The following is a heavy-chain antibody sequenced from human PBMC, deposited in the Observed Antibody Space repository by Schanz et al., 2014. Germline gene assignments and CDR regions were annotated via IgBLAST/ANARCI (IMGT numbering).Heavy chain of an antibody. J-gene: IGHJ3*01. V-gene: IGHV1-69*02. CDR1: GGTFSTYP. CDR2: IIPIHGIV. CDR3: ATMWGYCTATACQILEVLDV. Sequence: QVQLVQSAAEVKKPGSSMKVSCKASGGTFSTYPINWLRQAPGQGLEWMGRIIPIHGIVNYAQRFQDRVRITADKSTSTAYMELSSLRSDDTAVYYCATMWGYCTATACQILEVLDVWGQGTMVTVSS. D-gene: IGHD2-8*02.